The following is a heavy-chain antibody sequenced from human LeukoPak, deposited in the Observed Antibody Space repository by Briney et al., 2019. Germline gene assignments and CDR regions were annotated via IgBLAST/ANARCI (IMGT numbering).Heavy chain of an antibody. CDR1: GFTFSSYS. Sequence: GGSLRLSCAASGFTFSSYSMSWVRQAPGKGLEWVSAISSSGGSTDYTGSVKGRFTISRDNSKNTLYLQMNSLRAEDTAVYYCAKKMSITAASQVDYWGQGTLVTVSS. J-gene: IGHJ4*02. V-gene: IGHV3-23*01. D-gene: IGHD1-20*01. CDR2: ISSSGGST. CDR3: AKKMSITAASQVDY.